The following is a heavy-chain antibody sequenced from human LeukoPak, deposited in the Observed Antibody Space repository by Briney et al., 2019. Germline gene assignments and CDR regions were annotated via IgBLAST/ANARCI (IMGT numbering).Heavy chain of an antibody. J-gene: IGHJ6*03. CDR1: GGSISSYY. D-gene: IGHD4-17*01. Sequence: SETLSLTCTVSGGSISSYYWSWIRQPPGKGLEWIGYIYYGGSTNYNPSLKSRVTISVDTSKDQFSLKLSSVTAADTAVYYCARGPGYGDYVDYYYYYYMDVWGKGTTVTVS. CDR2: IYYGGST. CDR3: ARGPGYGDYVDYYYYYYMDV. V-gene: IGHV4-59*01.